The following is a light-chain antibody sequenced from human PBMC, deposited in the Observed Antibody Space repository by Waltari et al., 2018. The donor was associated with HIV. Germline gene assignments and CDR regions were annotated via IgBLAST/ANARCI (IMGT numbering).Light chain of an antibody. CDR3: QSYDNSLTGSI. CDR2: GNN. CDR1: SSHIGAGHD. Sequence: QSVLTQPPSVSVAPGQRVTISCTGTSSHIGAGHDVHWYHQLPGTPPKVRIYGNNKRPSGVPDRFSGSKSGTSAALAITGLQAEDEADYYCQSYDNSLTGSIFGGGTTLTVL. V-gene: IGLV1-40*01. J-gene: IGLJ2*01.